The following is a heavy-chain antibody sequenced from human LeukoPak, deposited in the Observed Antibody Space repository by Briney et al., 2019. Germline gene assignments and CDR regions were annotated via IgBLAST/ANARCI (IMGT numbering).Heavy chain of an antibody. V-gene: IGHV4-59*01. CDR3: ATFGINNWFDP. Sequence: SETLSLICSVSGGSINRDYWSWIRQSPGKGLEWIGYIHYRGSTSYNPSLKSRVTMSVDTSRRHFSLKLTSVTAADSAIYYCATFGINNWFDPWGQGTLVAVSS. D-gene: IGHD1-14*01. J-gene: IGHJ5*02. CDR1: GGSINRDY. CDR2: IHYRGST.